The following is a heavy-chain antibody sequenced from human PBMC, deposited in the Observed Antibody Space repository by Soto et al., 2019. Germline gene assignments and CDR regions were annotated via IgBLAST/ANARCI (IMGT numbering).Heavy chain of an antibody. D-gene: IGHD2-2*01. CDR1: GFTFSSYW. CDR2: IKQDGSEK. J-gene: IGHJ4*02. CDR3: ARGLDVDIVVVPAAMPYYFDY. Sequence: GGSLRLSCAAPGFTFSSYWMSWVRQAPGKGLEWVANIKQDGSEKYYVDSVKGRFTISRDNAKNSLYLQMNSLRAEDTAVYYCARGLDVDIVVVPAAMPYYFDYWGQGTLVTVSS. V-gene: IGHV3-7*01.